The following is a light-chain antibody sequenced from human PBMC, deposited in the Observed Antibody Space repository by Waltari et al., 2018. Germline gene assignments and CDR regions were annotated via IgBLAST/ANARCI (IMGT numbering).Light chain of an antibody. CDR3: QQSFGTPWT. CDR1: QSVNDC. CDR2: AAT. V-gene: IGKV1-39*01. Sequence: VTITCRSSQSVNDCLNWYQQEPGKAPRLLIFAATRVHTGVPSRFSASGFGTHFTLTITGLQPEDFATYFCQQSFGTPWTFGLVTKVEMK. J-gene: IGKJ1*01.